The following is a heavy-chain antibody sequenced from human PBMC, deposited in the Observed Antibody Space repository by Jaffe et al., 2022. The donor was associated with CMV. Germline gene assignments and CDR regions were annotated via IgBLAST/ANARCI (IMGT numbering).Heavy chain of an antibody. CDR3: ARDSGSSWYDPEEYYYYGMDV. CDR1: GFTFSSYS. D-gene: IGHD6-13*01. Sequence: EVQLVESGGGLVQPGGSLRLSCAASGFTFSSYSMNWVRQAPGKGLEWVSYISSSSSTIYYADSVKGRFTISRDNAKNSLYLQMNSLRDEDTAVYYCARDSGSSWYDPEEYYYYGMDVWGQGTTVTVSS. V-gene: IGHV3-48*02. CDR2: ISSSSSTI. J-gene: IGHJ6*02.